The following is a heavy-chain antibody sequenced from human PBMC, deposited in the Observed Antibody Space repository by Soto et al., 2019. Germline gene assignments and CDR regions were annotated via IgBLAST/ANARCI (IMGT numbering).Heavy chain of an antibody. V-gene: IGHV3-74*01. CDR2: INSDGSST. CDR3: ARDGPTYAFDI. CDR1: GFTFSSYW. J-gene: IGHJ3*02. Sequence: GGSLRLSCAASGFTFSSYWMHWVRQAPGKGLVWVSRINSDGSSTSYADSVKGRFTISRDNAKNTLYLQMNSLRAEDTAAYYCARDGPTYAFDIWGQGTMVTVSS.